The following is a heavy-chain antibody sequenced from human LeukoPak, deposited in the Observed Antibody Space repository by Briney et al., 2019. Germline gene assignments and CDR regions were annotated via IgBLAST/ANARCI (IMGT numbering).Heavy chain of an antibody. D-gene: IGHD3-3*01. J-gene: IGHJ3*02. CDR3: ARHKRIFGFGGFDI. CDR2: IYPGDSDN. CDR1: GYSFTSYW. Sequence: GESLKISCKGSGYSFTSYWIGWVRQMPGKGLGWMGIIYPGDSDNRYSPSFQGQVTISADKSISTAYLQWSSLKAADTAMYYCARHKRIFGFGGFDIWGQGTMVTVSS. V-gene: IGHV5-51*01.